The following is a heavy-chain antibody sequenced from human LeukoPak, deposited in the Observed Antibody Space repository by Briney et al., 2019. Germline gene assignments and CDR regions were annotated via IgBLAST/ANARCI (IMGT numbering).Heavy chain of an antibody. CDR2: INHSGST. V-gene: IGHV4-34*01. Sequence: SETLSLTCAVYGGSFSGYYWSWIRQPPGKGLEWIGEINHSGSTNYNPSLKGRVTISVDTSKNQFSLKLSSVTAADTAVYYCARLQGIAVAGTDYWGQGTLVTVSS. D-gene: IGHD6-19*01. J-gene: IGHJ4*02. CDR1: GGSFSGYY. CDR3: ARLQGIAVAGTDY.